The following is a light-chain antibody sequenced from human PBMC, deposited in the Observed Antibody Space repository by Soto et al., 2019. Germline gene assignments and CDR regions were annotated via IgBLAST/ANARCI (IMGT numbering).Light chain of an antibody. Sequence: DIQMTQSPSTLSASVGDRVTITCRASQSISSWLAWYQQKPGKAPKLLIYKAYSLESGVPSRFSGSGSGTEFTLTISSLQPKDFATYYFQQYNSYSRTFGQGTKVEIK. CDR3: QQYNSYSRT. J-gene: IGKJ1*01. CDR1: QSISSW. V-gene: IGKV1-5*03. CDR2: KAY.